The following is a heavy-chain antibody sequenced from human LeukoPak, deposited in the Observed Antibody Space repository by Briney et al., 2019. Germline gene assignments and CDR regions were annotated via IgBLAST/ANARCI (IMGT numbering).Heavy chain of an antibody. D-gene: IGHD6-19*01. CDR3: ARGYHSSGWYYFDY. J-gene: IGHJ4*02. CDR2: IYYSGST. CDR1: GGSISSYY. V-gene: IGHV4-59*01. Sequence: SETLSLTCTVSGGSISSYYWSWIRQPPGKGLEWIGYIYYSGSTNYNPSLKSRVTISVDTSKDQFSLKLSSVTAADTAVYYCARGYHSSGWYYFDYWGQGTLVTVSS.